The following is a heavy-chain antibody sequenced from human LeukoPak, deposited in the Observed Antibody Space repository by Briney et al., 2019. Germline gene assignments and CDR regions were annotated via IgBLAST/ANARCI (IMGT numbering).Heavy chain of an antibody. Sequence: GASVKVSCKASGYRFTSYGISWVRQAPGQGLEWMGWISAYNGNTNYVQKLQGRVTMTTDTPTSTAYMELRSLRSDDTAVYYCARDRVSLWFGELLYWGQGTLVTVSS. J-gene: IGHJ4*02. CDR1: GYRFTSYG. D-gene: IGHD3-10*01. CDR3: ARDRVSLWFGELLY. V-gene: IGHV1-18*01. CDR2: ISAYNGNT.